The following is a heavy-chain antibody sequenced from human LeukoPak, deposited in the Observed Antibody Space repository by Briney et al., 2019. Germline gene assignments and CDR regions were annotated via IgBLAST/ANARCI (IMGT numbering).Heavy chain of an antibody. V-gene: IGHV3-11*04. J-gene: IGHJ6*03. Sequence: KAGGSLRLSCAASGFIFNDYYMSWIRQAPGKGLEWISYISDSGRTISYADSVKGRFTISRDNAKNSLYLQMNSLRAEDTAVYYCARHGGDYVWGSYYYYYYMDVWGKGTTVTVSS. CDR1: GFIFNDYY. CDR3: ARHGGDYVWGSYYYYYYMDV. D-gene: IGHD3-16*01. CDR2: ISDSGRTI.